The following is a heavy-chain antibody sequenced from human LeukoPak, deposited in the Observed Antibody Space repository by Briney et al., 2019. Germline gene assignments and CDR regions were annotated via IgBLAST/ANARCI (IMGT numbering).Heavy chain of an antibody. CDR3: ARDPTYYLRYGYFDS. D-gene: IGHD1-26*01. CDR2: IDSSGSTT. V-gene: IGHV3-48*03. CDR1: RFYFSTYD. Sequence: SGGSLRLSCTASRFYFSTYDMNWVRQVPGKGLEWISYIDSSGSTTYYAGSVQGRFTISRDNAKDSLYLQTKSLRVEDTAFYYCARDPTYYLRYGYFDSWGQGTLVTVSS. J-gene: IGHJ4*02.